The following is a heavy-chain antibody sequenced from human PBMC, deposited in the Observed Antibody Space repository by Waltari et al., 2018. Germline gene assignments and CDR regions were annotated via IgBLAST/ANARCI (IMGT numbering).Heavy chain of an antibody. CDR3: ARGEAHYDYIWGSYRLVY. Sequence: QVQLVQSGAEVKKPGSSVKVSCKASGGTFSSYAISWVRQAPGQGLEWMGGITPIFGTANDAQKFQGRVTITTDESTRTAYMELSSLRSEDMAVYYCARGEAHYDYIWGSYRLVYWGQGTLVTGSS. D-gene: IGHD3-16*02. CDR1: GGTFSSYA. V-gene: IGHV1-69*05. CDR2: ITPIFGTA. J-gene: IGHJ4*02.